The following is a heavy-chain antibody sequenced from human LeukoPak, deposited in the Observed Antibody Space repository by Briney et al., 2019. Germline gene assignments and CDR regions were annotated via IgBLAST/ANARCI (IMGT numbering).Heavy chain of an antibody. V-gene: IGHV1-2*02. Sequence: ASVKVSCEASGYTFTGYYMHWVRQAPGQGLEWMGGINPNSGGTNYAQKFQGRVTMTRGTSISTAYMELSRLRSDDTAVYYCARAFYDILTGYATPIGYWGQGTLVTVSS. D-gene: IGHD3-9*01. CDR3: ARAFYDILTGYATPIGY. J-gene: IGHJ4*02. CDR1: GYTFTGYY. CDR2: INPNSGGT.